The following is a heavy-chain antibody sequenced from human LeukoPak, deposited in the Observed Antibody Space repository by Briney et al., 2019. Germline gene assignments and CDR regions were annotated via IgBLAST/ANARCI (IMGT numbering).Heavy chain of an antibody. CDR1: GFTFSSYG. V-gene: IGHV3-30*18. J-gene: IGHJ4*02. Sequence: PGGSLRLSCAASGFTFSSYGMHWVRQAPGKGLEWVAVTSYDGSNKNYADSVKGRFTISRDNSKNRLYLQMNSLRAEDTAVYYCAKKSPGTYYAPPDYWGQGTLVTVSS. CDR2: TSYDGSNK. D-gene: IGHD3-10*01. CDR3: AKKSPGTYYAPPDY.